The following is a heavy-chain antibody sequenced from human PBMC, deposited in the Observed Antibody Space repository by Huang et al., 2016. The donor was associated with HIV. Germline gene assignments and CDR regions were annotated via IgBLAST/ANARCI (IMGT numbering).Heavy chain of an antibody. CDR2: INGDGSRT. Sequence: EVQLVESGGGLVQPGGSLRLSCAASGFTFSSYWMHWVRQAPGKGLVWFSRINGDGSRTNYADSVKGRFTISRDNAKNTLYVQVNSLRAEDTAVYYCARGTRLTGLWYFDLWGRGTLVIVSS. D-gene: IGHD7-27*01. V-gene: IGHV3-74*01. CDR3: ARGTRLTGLWYFDL. J-gene: IGHJ2*01. CDR1: GFTFSSYW.